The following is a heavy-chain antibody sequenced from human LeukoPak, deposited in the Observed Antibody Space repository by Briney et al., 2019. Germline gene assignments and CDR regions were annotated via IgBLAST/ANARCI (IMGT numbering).Heavy chain of an antibody. D-gene: IGHD3-22*01. Sequence: PSETLSLTCTVSGGSISSYYWSWIRQPPGKGLEWIGYIDYSGSTNYNPSLKSRVTISVDTSKNQFSLKLSSVTAADTAVYYCARGLGASYYDSSGYHLFDYWGQGTLVTVSS. CDR2: IDYSGST. V-gene: IGHV4-59*12. J-gene: IGHJ4*02. CDR1: GGSISSYY. CDR3: ARGLGASYYDSSGYHLFDY.